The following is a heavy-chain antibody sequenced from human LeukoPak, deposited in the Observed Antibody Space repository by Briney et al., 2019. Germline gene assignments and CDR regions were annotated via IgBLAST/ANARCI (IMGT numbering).Heavy chain of an antibody. CDR2: ISYDGSNK. Sequence: PGGSLRLSCAASGFTFSSYGMHWVRQAPGKGLEWVAVISYDGSNKYYADSVKGRFTISRDNSKNTLYLQMNSLRAEDTAVYYCARSAHYDILTGVDYWSQGTLVTVSS. CDR1: GFTFSSYG. D-gene: IGHD3-9*01. CDR3: ARSAHYDILTGVDY. V-gene: IGHV3-30*03. J-gene: IGHJ4*02.